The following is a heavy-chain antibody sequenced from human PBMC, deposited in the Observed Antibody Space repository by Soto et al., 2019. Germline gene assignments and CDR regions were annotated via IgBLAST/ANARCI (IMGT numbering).Heavy chain of an antibody. D-gene: IGHD5-18*01. CDR1: GDSISSNGVA. Sequence: LLRQSQTLSLTCAISGDSISSNGVAWNWIRQSPSRGLEWLGRTYYRSKWYNDYAVSVKSRIIVNPDTSKNQFSLQLNSVTPEDTAVYYCARGKYSSFDYWGRGTLVTVSS. CDR3: ARGKYSSFDY. J-gene: IGHJ4*02. V-gene: IGHV6-1*01. CDR2: TYYRSKWYN.